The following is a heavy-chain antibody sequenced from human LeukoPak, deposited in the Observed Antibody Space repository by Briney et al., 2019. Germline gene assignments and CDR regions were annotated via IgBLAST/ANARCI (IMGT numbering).Heavy chain of an antibody. CDR3: ASTVRGGGYDLGKASYYYYMDV. V-gene: IGHV4-39*01. CDR2: IYYSGST. J-gene: IGHJ6*03. D-gene: IGHD5-12*01. Sequence: SETLSLTCTVSGGSISSSSYYWGWIRQPPGKGLEWIGSIYYSGSTYYNPSLKSRVTISVDTSKNQFSLKLSSVTAADTAVYYCASTVRGGGYDLGKASYYYYMDVWGKGTTVTVSS. CDR1: GGSISSSSYY.